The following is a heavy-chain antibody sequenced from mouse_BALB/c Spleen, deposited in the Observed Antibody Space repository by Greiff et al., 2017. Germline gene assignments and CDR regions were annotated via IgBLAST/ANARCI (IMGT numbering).Heavy chain of an antibody. CDR2: IYPGNSDT. J-gene: IGHJ1*01. Sequence: VHVKQSGTVLARPGASVKMSCKASGYSFTSYWMHWVKQRPGQGLEWIGAIYPGNSDTSYNQKFKGKAKLTAVTSASTAYMELSSLTNEDSAVYYCTRSSYDYDWYFDVWGAGTTVTVSS. V-gene: IGHV1-5*01. CDR3: TRSSYDYDWYFDV. CDR1: GYSFTSYW. D-gene: IGHD2-4*01.